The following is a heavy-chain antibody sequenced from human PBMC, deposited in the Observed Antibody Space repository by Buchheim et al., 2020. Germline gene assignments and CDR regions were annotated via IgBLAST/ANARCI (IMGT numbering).Heavy chain of an antibody. D-gene: IGHD6-19*01. V-gene: IGHV4-59*08. J-gene: IGHJ4*02. CDR3: ARHEGPHSTGRRLDY. CDR1: SDSISSYY. CDR2: FHFSGST. Sequence: QVQLQESGPGLVQPSETLSLTCTLSSDSISSYYWSWLRQPPGKGLEWIGYFHFSGSTNYYSSLKSRVTISGDISTRQFSLKLTSVTVADTAIYYCARHEGPHSTGRRLDYWGQGAL.